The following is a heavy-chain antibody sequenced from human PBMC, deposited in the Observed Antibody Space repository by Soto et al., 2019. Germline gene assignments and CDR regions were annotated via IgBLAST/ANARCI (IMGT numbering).Heavy chain of an antibody. CDR1: GYTFTSYA. J-gene: IGHJ6*02. V-gene: IGHV1-3*01. CDR3: ARDRSSSSWSYYYYGMDV. CDR2: INAGNGNT. D-gene: IGHD6-13*01. Sequence: ASVKVSCKASGYTFTSYAMHWVRQAPGQRLEWMGWINAGNGNTKYSQKFQGRVTITRDTSASTAYMELSSLRSEDTAVYYCARDRSSSSWSYYYYGMDVWGQGTTVTVS.